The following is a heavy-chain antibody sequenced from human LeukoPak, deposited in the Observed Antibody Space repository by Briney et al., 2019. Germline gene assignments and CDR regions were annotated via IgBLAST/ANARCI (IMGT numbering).Heavy chain of an antibody. Sequence: GGSLRLSCAASGFTFSSYGMHWVRQAPGKGLEWVAVIWYDGSNKYYADSVKGRFTISRDNSKNTLYLQMNSLRAEDTAVYYCASGRAAAHGFDYWGQGTLVTVSS. D-gene: IGHD6-13*01. CDR1: GFTFSSYG. V-gene: IGHV3-33*01. CDR2: IWYDGSNK. CDR3: ASGRAAAHGFDY. J-gene: IGHJ4*02.